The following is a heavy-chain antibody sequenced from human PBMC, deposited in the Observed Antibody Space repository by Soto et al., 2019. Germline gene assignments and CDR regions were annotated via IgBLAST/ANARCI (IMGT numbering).Heavy chain of an antibody. D-gene: IGHD4-17*01. CDR3: ARDALGESYGDYWEVEGYGMDV. V-gene: IGHV3-21*01. Sequence: LRLSCAASGFTFSSYSMNWVRQAPGKGLEWVSSISSSSSYIYYADSVKGRFTISRDNAKNSLYLQMNSLRAEDTAVYYCARDALGESYGDYWEVEGYGMDVWGQGTTVTVSS. CDR1: GFTFSSYS. CDR2: ISSSSSYI. J-gene: IGHJ6*02.